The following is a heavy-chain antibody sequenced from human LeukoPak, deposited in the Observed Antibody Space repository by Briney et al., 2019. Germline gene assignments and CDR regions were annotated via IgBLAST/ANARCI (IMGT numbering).Heavy chain of an antibody. CDR3: ARDRGGNWNYRIYYYCYMDV. CDR2: INAGNGNT. J-gene: IGHJ6*03. D-gene: IGHD1-7*01. Sequence: ASVKVSCKASGYTFTSYAMHWVRQAPGQRLEWMGWINAGNGNTKYSQKFQGRVTITRDTSASTAYMVLRSLRSDDTAVYYCARDRGGNWNYRIYYYCYMDVWGKGTTFTVSS. V-gene: IGHV1-3*01. CDR1: GYTFTSYA.